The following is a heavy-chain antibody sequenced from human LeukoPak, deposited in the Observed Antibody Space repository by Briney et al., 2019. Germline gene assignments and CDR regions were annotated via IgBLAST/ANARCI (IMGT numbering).Heavy chain of an antibody. CDR2: VNTDGSST. D-gene: IGHD3-22*01. Sequence: GGPLRLSFAVSGSTLGSSWLHWVRQAPGQGLAGASRVNTDGSSTTYAESVKGRFTISKDNAKNTLYLQMNGLRAEDTAVYYCARELGVGVIGDAFDIWGQGTVVTVSS. J-gene: IGHJ3*02. CDR3: ARELGVGVIGDAFDI. V-gene: IGHV3-74*01. CDR1: GSTLGSSW.